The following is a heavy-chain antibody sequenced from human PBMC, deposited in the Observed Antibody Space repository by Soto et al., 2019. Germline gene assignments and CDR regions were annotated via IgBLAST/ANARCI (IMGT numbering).Heavy chain of an antibody. Sequence: GGSLRLSCAASGFTFSSYDMHWVRQATGKGLEWVSAIGTAGDTYYPGSVEGRFTISRENAKNSLYLQMNSLRAEDTAVYYCAREKERGYYYGSGTPSGMDVWGQGTTVTVSS. CDR1: GFTFSSYD. CDR2: IGTAGDT. J-gene: IGHJ6*02. V-gene: IGHV3-13*01. CDR3: AREKERGYYYGSGTPSGMDV. D-gene: IGHD3-10*01.